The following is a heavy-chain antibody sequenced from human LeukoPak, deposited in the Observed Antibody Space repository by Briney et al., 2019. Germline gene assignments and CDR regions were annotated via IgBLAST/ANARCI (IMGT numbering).Heavy chain of an antibody. V-gene: IGHV3-21*01. Sequence: GGSLRLSCAASGFTFSSYWMSWVRQAPGKGLEWVSSISSSSSYIYYADSVKGRFTISRDNAKNSLYLQMNSLRAEDTAVYYCARDHGTVDYDFWSGYPSPPGYWGQGTLVTVSS. CDR2: ISSSSSYI. CDR1: GFTFSSYW. D-gene: IGHD3-3*01. CDR3: ARDHGTVDYDFWSGYPSPPGY. J-gene: IGHJ4*02.